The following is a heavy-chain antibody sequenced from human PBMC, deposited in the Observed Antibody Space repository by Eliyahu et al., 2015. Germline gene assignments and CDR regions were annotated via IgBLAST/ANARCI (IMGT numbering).Heavy chain of an antibody. CDR2: AATDGQTF. CDR1: GFPXXKFS. Sequence: LVQSGGDVVQPGXSLTLSCTASGFPXXKFSVHWVRQAPDKRLDWVAVAATDGQTFHYATFAEGRFSVSRDNSKNSISLKMSKVTSEDTATYFCVRGRPGVQVDGPQTMDVWGQGTKVIVSS. V-gene: IGHV3-30*04. J-gene: IGHJ6*02. CDR3: VRGRPGVQVDGPQTMDV. D-gene: IGHD5-24*01.